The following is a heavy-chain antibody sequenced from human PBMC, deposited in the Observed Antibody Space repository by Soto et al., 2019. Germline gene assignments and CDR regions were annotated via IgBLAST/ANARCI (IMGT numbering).Heavy chain of an antibody. D-gene: IGHD4-17*01. CDR1: GYTFTSYA. CDR3: ARMKMQLREYYYMDI. CDR2: INAGNGNT. V-gene: IGHV1-3*01. J-gene: IGHJ6*03. Sequence: ASVKVSCKASGYTFTSYAMHWVRQSPGQRLEWMGWINAGNGNTKYSQKFQGRVTITRDTSASTAYMELSSLRSEDTAVYYCARMKMQLREYYYMDIWGKGTTVTVS.